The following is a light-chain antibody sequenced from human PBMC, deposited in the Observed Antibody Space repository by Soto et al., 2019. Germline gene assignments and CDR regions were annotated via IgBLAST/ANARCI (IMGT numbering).Light chain of an antibody. J-gene: IGLJ3*02. CDR1: SSDVGAYNY. V-gene: IGLV2-8*01. CDR2: EVS. Sequence: QSALTQPPSASGSPGQSVTISCTGTSSDVGAYNYVSWYQQHPGKAPKVMIFEVSKRPSGVPDRFSGSKSGNTASLTVSGLQAEDEAGYYCSSFAGSNEVVFGGGTKLTVL. CDR3: SSFAGSNEVV.